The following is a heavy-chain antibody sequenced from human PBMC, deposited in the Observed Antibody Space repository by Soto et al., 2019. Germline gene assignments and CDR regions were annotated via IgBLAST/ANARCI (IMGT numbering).Heavy chain of an antibody. CDR3: ASRHSSPYFDY. CDR1: GGSISSYF. D-gene: IGHD6-13*01. J-gene: IGHJ4*02. CDR2: SYYSGST. Sequence: SETLSLTCTVSGGSISSYFWSWIRQPPGRGLEWIGYSYYSGSTNYNPSLKSRVTISVDTSKNQFSLKLNSVTAADTAVYYCASRHSSPYFDYWGQGTLVTVSS. V-gene: IGHV4-59*08.